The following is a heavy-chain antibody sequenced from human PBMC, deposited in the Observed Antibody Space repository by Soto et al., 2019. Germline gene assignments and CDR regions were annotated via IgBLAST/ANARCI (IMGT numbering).Heavy chain of an antibody. J-gene: IGHJ4*02. CDR3: ARGLVYCTSGVCPPFDY. D-gene: IGHD2-8*01. CDR2: IIPILGIA. V-gene: IGHV1-69*02. Sequence: ASVKVSCKASGGTFSSYTISWVRQAPGQGLEWMGRIIPILGIANYAQKFQGRVTITADKSTSTAYMELSSLRSEDTAVYYCARGLVYCTSGVCPPFDYWGQGTLVTVS. CDR1: GGTFSSYT.